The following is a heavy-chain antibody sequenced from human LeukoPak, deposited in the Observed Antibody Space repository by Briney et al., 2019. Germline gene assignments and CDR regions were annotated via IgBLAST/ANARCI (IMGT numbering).Heavy chain of an antibody. CDR1: GFTFSNYW. CDR3: ARTYGSGSYILSYLHY. D-gene: IGHD3-10*01. CDR2: INSDGSST. J-gene: IGHJ4*02. Sequence: AGGSLRLSCAASGFTFSNYWMHWVRHAPGKGLVWVSRINSDGSSTSYGDSVKGRFTISRDNAKNTLYLQMNSLRAEDTAVYYCARTYGSGSYILSYLHYWGQGTLVTVSS. V-gene: IGHV3-74*01.